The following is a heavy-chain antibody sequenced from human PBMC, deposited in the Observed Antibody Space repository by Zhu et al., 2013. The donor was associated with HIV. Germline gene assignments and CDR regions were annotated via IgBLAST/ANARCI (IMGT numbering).Heavy chain of an antibody. D-gene: IGHD4-17*01. J-gene: IGHJ3*02. CDR3: AREERETTGGAFDI. V-gene: IGHV1-69*01. CDR2: IIPIFGIV. Sequence: QVQLVQSGAEVKKPGSSVKVSCKASGGTFRSYGISWVRQAPGQGLEWMGWIIPIFGIVNYAQRFQGRVTITADESTSTAYMELSSLRSEDTAIYYCAREERETTGGAFDIWGQGTMVTVSS. CDR1: GGTFRSYG.